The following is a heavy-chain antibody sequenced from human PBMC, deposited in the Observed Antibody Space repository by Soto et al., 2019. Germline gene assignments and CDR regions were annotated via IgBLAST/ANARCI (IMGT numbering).Heavy chain of an antibody. V-gene: IGHV4-39*01. CDR1: GGSITSSGYY. Sequence: SETLSLTCTVSGGSITSSGYYWGWIRQPPGKGLEWIGSIYYSGSTYYNPSLKSRVTISVDTSKNQFSLKLSSVTAADTAVYYCATQEVGGTYVYTFDPWGQGTLVTVS. D-gene: IGHD1-26*01. J-gene: IGHJ5*02. CDR2: IYYSGST. CDR3: ATQEVGGTYVYTFDP.